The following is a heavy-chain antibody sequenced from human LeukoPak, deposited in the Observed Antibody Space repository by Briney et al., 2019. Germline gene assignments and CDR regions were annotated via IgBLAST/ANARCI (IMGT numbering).Heavy chain of an antibody. CDR2: IIPILGIA. J-gene: IGHJ5*02. V-gene: IGHV1-69*04. CDR3: ARGSQSTYWFDL. CDR1: GGTFSSYA. Sequence: ASVKVSCKASGGTFSSYAISWVRQAPGQGLEWMGRIIPILGIANYAQKFQGRVTITADKSTSTAYMELSSLRSEDTAVYYCARGSQSTYWFDLWGQGTLVTVSS.